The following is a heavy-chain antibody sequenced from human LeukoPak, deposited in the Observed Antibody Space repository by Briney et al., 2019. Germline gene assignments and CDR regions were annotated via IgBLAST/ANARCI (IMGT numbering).Heavy chain of an antibody. CDR2: ISGSGGST. D-gene: IGHD2-15*01. CDR3: AKVTVTMAATGDY. V-gene: IGHV3-23*01. CDR1: GFTFSKAW. Sequence: PGGSLRLSCAASGFTFSKAWMSWVRQAPGKGLEWVSAISGSGGSTYYADSVKGRFTISRDNSKNTLYLQMNSLRVEDTAIYYCAKVTVTMAATGDYWGQGILVTVSS. J-gene: IGHJ4*02.